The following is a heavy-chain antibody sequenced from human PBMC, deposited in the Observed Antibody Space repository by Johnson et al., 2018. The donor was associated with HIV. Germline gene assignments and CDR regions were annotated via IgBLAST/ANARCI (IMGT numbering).Heavy chain of an antibody. D-gene: IGHD5-24*01. CDR3: ARAEGDGYNRRSRSAFDI. V-gene: IGHV3-30-3*01. J-gene: IGHJ3*02. CDR2: VSYDGSNK. CDR1: GFTFNSYT. Sequence: QVQVVESGGGLVQPGRSLRLSCAASGFTFNSYTMHWVRQAPGKGLEWVAVVSYDGSNKYYADSVKGRFPISRDNSKNTLYLQMNSLRAEDTAVYYCARAEGDGYNRRSRSAFDIWGQGTMVTVSS.